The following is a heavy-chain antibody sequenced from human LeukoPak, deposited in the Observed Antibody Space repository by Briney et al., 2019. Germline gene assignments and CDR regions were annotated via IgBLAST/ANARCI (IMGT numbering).Heavy chain of an antibody. D-gene: IGHD3-3*01. Sequence: GGSLRLSCAASGFTFSSYSMNWVRQTPGKGLEWVSSISRSSSYIYYAGSVKGRFTISRDNAKNSLYLQMNSLRAEDTAVYYCASAERYYDFWRASYYYYGMDVWGQGTTVTVSS. CDR1: GFTFSSYS. CDR2: ISRSSSYI. CDR3: ASAERYYDFWRASYYYYGMDV. V-gene: IGHV3-21*01. J-gene: IGHJ6*02.